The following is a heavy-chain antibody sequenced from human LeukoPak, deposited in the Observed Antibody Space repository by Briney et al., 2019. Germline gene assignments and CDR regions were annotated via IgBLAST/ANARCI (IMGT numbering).Heavy chain of an antibody. Sequence: GESLRLSCGGSGFTFSECAIHWVRQASGKGLEWVASINSRANNHAATYAASVRGRFTISRDDSKSTAYLQLNSLKTEDTAVYFCTRDGGSYSHLDYWGPGTLVTVSS. D-gene: IGHD1-26*01. CDR3: TRDGGSYSHLDY. J-gene: IGHJ4*02. CDR2: INSRANNHAA. V-gene: IGHV3-73*01. CDR1: GFTFSECA.